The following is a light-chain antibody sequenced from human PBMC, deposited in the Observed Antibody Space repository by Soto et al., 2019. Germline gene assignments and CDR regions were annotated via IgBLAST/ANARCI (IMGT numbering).Light chain of an antibody. J-gene: IGKJ1*01. Sequence: EIVMTQSPATLSVSPGERATLSCRASQSVSSNLAWYQQKPGQAPRLLIYGASTRATGIPARFSGSGSGTEFTLTISSLQSEDFGGGYCQQYNNWPPVTFGQGTKVEIK. V-gene: IGKV3-15*01. CDR3: QQYNNWPPVT. CDR2: GAS. CDR1: QSVSSN.